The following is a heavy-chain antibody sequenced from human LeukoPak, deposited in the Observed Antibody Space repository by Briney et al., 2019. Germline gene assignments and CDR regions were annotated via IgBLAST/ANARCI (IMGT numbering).Heavy chain of an antibody. Sequence: GSLRLSCAASGFTFSNYAMSWIRQPPGKGLEWIGEINHSGSTNYNPSLKSRVTISVDTSKNQFSLKLSSVTAADTAVYYCARGPKTGYSSGWYWGYYYYGMDVWGQGTTVTVSS. CDR1: GFTFSNYA. D-gene: IGHD6-19*01. CDR3: ARGPKTGYSSGWYWGYYYYGMDV. V-gene: IGHV4-34*01. J-gene: IGHJ6*02. CDR2: INHSGST.